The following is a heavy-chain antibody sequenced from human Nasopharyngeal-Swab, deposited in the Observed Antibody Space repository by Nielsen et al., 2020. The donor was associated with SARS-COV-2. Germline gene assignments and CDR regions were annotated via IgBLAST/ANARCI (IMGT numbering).Heavy chain of an antibody. J-gene: IGHJ4*02. CDR2: ISSSCSTI. Sequence: GESLKISCAASGFTFSDYYMSWIRQAPGTGLEWVSYISSSCSTIYYADSVKGRFTISRDNAKNSLYLQMNSLRAEDTAVYYCARSFEGSSGYYYDYFDYWGQGTLVTVSS. D-gene: IGHD3-22*01. CDR1: GFTFSDYY. V-gene: IGHV3-11*04. CDR3: ARSFEGSSGYYYDYFDY.